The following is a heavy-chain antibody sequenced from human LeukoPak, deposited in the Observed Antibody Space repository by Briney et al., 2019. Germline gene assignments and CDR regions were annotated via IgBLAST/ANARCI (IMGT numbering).Heavy chain of an antibody. CDR3: ARGPSGWFDP. V-gene: IGHV3-21*01. Sequence: GGSLRLSCAASGFTFSTYNMNWVRQAPGKGLEWVSSISGSSSFIYYADSLKGRFTISRDNAKNSVYLQMNSLRGEDTAVYYCARGPSGWFDPWGQGTLVTVSS. CDR1: GFTFSTYN. J-gene: IGHJ5*02. CDR2: ISGSSSFI.